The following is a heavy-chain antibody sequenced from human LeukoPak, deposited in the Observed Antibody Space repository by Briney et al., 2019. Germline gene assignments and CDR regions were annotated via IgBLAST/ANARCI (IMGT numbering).Heavy chain of an antibody. CDR1: GGSISSYY. V-gene: IGHV4-59*12. Sequence: SETLSFTCTVSGGSISSYYWSWIRQPPGKGLEWIGYIYHSGSTYYNPSLKSRVTISVDRSKNQFSLKLSSVTAADTAVYYCAREQGGWQQLLPNWFDPWGQGTLVTVSS. CDR3: AREQGGWQQLLPNWFDP. D-gene: IGHD6-13*01. J-gene: IGHJ5*02. CDR2: IYHSGST.